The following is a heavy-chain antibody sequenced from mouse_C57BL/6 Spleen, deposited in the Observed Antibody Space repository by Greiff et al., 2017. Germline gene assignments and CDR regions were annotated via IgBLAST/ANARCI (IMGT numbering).Heavy chain of an antibody. V-gene: IGHV1-7*01. CDR2: INPSSGYT. CDR3: ARRTYYGSSYEESYFDD. Sequence: VQLQQSGAELAKPGASVKLSCKASGYTFTSYWMHWVKQRPGQGLEWIGYINPSSGYTKSNQKFKDKSTLTADKSSSTAYMQLSSLTYEDSAVYYCARRTYYGSSYEESYFDDWGKGTTLTVSS. J-gene: IGHJ2*01. D-gene: IGHD1-1*01. CDR1: GYTFTSYW.